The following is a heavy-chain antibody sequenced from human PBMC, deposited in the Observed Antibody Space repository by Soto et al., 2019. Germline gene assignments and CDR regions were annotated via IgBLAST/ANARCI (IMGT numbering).Heavy chain of an antibody. CDR1: GSTFSNAW. V-gene: IGHV3-15*01. CDR2: IKSKTDGGTT. D-gene: IGHD6-13*01. J-gene: IGHJ3*02. CDR3: TTGVKQQLVVVLSSWAFDI. Sequence: GGSLRLSCAASGSTFSNAWMSWVRQAPGKGLEWVGRIKSKTDGGTTDYAAPVKGRFTISRDDSKNTLYLQMNSLKTEDTAVYYCTTGVKQQLVVVLSSWAFDIWGQGTMVTVSS.